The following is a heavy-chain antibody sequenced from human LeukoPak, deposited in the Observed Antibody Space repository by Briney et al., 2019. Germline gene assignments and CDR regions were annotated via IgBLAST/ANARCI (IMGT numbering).Heavy chain of an antibody. V-gene: IGHV3-74*03. J-gene: IGHJ4*02. CDR1: GFTFSSYW. Sequence: PGGSLRLSCAASGFTFSSYWMHWVRLAPGKGLMWVSRISGDGSVTTCADSVKGRFTISRDNAKNTLYLQMNSLTADDTAVYYCAGDNNVVGGARFEYWGQGTLVTVSS. CDR2: ISGDGSVT. D-gene: IGHD2-15*01. CDR3: AGDNNVVGGARFEY.